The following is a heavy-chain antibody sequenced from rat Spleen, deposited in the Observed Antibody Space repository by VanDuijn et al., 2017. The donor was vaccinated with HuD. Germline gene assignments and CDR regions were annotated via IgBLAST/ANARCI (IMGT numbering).Heavy chain of an antibody. CDR3: AKAEYYGYNHWFAY. D-gene: IGHD1-9*01. CDR2: ISYDGRGT. J-gene: IGHJ3*01. V-gene: IGHV5-29*01. Sequence: EVQLVESDGGLVQPGKSLKLSCAASGFVFSDHYVTWVRQAPTKGLEWVATISYDGRGTYYRDSVKGRFTISRDIAKSTLYLQMDSLGSEDTATYYCAKAEYYGYNHWFAYWGQGTLVTVSS. CDR1: GFVFSDHY.